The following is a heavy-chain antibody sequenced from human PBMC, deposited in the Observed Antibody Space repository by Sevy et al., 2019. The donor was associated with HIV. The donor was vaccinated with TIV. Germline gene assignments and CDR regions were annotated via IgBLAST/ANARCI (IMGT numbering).Heavy chain of an antibody. J-gene: IGHJ5*02. D-gene: IGHD3-16*02. Sequence: GSLRLSCSTSGFNLGDYAMSWVRQSPGKGLEWVGFMRSKAFAGTTEYAASVKGRFTISTDDSKASAHLQMNSLRAEDTAVYYCARDVQVYGSRNRYTAFFDPWGQGTLVTVSS. CDR2: MRSKAFAGTT. V-gene: IGHV3-49*04. CDR3: ARDVQVYGSRNRYTAFFDP. CDR1: GFNLGDYA.